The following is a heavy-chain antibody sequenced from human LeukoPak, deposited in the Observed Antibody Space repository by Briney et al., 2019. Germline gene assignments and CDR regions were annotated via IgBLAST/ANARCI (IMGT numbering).Heavy chain of an antibody. V-gene: IGHV3-30-3*01. J-gene: IGHJ4*02. CDR2: ISYDGSNK. Sequence: PGGSLRLSCAASGFTFSSYAMHWVRQAPGKGLEWVAVISYDGSNKYYADSVKGRFTISRDNSKNTLYLQMNSLGAEDTAVYYCARERRGDYGDYGYFDYGGQGTLVTVSS. D-gene: IGHD4-17*01. CDR3: ARERRGDYGDYGYFDY. CDR1: GFTFSSYA.